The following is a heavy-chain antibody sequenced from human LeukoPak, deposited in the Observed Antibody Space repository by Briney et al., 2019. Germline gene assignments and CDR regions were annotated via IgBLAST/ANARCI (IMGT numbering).Heavy chain of an antibody. CDR3: ARRSSYGYYYYYMDV. J-gene: IGHJ6*03. D-gene: IGHD5-18*01. V-gene: IGHV4-4*02. CDR1: GGSISSSNW. Sequence: SETLSLTCAVSGGSISSSNWWSWVRQPPGKGLEWIGEIYHSGSTNYNPSLKSRVTISVDKSKNQFSLKLSSVTAADTAVYYCARRSSYGYYYYYMDVWGKGTTVTISS. CDR2: IYHSGST.